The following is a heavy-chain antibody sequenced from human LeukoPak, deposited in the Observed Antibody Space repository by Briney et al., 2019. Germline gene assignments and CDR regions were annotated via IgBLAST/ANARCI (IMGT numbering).Heavy chain of an antibody. CDR2: MNPNSGNT. D-gene: IGHD6-13*01. V-gene: IGHV1-8*01. CDR3: ARRMHSSSWYVAFDI. Sequence: ASVKVSCKASGYTFTSYDINWVRQATGQGLEWMGWMNPNSGNTGYAQKIQDRVTMTRNTSIRTAYMELSSLRSEDTAVYYCARRMHSSSWYVAFDIWGQGTMVTVSS. CDR1: GYTFTSYD. J-gene: IGHJ3*02.